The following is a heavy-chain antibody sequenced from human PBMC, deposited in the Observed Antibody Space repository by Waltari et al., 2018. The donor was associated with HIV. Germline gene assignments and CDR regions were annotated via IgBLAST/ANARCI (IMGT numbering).Heavy chain of an antibody. CDR3: ARDYNYAPDY. CDR2: IYYYGSKK. D-gene: IGHD5-18*01. CDR1: GFTFKNFA. Sequence: QVQLVESGGGVVQPGRSLRLSCAASGFTFKNFAMNWVRQAPGKGLEWVGNIYYYGSKKFYGDAVRGRFTISRDNSKQILYLQMNSLRVEDTALYYCARDYNYAPDYWGQGTLVVVSS. V-gene: IGHV3-33*01. J-gene: IGHJ4*02.